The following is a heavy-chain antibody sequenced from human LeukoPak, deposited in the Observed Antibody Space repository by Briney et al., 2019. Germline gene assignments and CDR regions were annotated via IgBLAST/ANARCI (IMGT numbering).Heavy chain of an antibody. J-gene: IGHJ3*02. Sequence: SETLSLTCAVYGGSFSGYYWSWIRQPPGKGLEWIGETNHSGSTNYNPSLKSRVTISVDTSKNQFSLKLSSVTAADTAVYYCARDIDYGDQTGLGAFDIWGQGTMVTVSS. V-gene: IGHV4-34*01. CDR3: ARDIDYGDQTGLGAFDI. CDR1: GGSFSGYY. D-gene: IGHD4-17*01. CDR2: TNHSGST.